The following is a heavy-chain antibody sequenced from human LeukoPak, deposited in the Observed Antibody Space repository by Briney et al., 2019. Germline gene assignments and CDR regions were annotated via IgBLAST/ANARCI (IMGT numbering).Heavy chain of an antibody. CDR2: IIPMFDTA. J-gene: IGHJ3*01. V-gene: IGHV1-69*06. Sequence: SVKVSCKASGGTFNRYAISWVRQAPGQGLEWMGGIIPMFDTANYAQRFQGRLTITADKSTSTAYMELSSLTSEDTAVYYCAKFFTGEYVRAFDVWGQGTMVTVSS. CDR1: GGTFNRYA. D-gene: IGHD3-10*02. CDR3: AKFFTGEYVRAFDV.